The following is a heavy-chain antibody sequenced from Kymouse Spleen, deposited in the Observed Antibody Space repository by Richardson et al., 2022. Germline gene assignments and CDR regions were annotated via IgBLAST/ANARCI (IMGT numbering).Heavy chain of an antibody. CDR3: ARSTYYDILTGYSPFYYYYYGMDV. J-gene: IGHJ6*02. CDR1: GGSVSSGSYY. CDR2: IYYSGST. V-gene: IGHV4-61*01. D-gene: IGHD3-9*01. Sequence: QVQLQESGPGLVKPSETLSLTCTVSGGSVSSGSYYWSWIRQPPGKGLEWIGYIYYSGSTNYNPSLKSRVTISVDTSKNQFSLKLSSVTAADTAVYYCARSTYYDILTGYSPFYYYYYGMDVWGQGTTVTVSS.